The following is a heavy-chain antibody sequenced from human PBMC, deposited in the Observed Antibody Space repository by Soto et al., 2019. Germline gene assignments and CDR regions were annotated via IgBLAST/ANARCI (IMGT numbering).Heavy chain of an antibody. CDR1: GFTFSSYG. Sequence: QVQLVESGGGVVQPGRSLRLSCAASGFTFSSYGMHWVRQAPGKGLEWVAVISYDGSNKYYADSVKGRFTISRDNSKNTLYLQMNSLRAEDTDVYYCAKDHRTANYYESSGSYPLDYWGQGTLVTVSS. J-gene: IGHJ4*02. CDR2: ISYDGSNK. D-gene: IGHD3-22*01. CDR3: AKDHRTANYYESSGSYPLDY. V-gene: IGHV3-30*18.